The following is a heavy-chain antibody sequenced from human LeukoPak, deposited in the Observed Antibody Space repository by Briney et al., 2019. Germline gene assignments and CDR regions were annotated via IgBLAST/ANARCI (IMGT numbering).Heavy chain of an antibody. D-gene: IGHD3-9*01. CDR1: GFTFSSYW. V-gene: IGHV3-74*01. CDR3: AKDQYFDWAIDY. J-gene: IGHJ4*02. Sequence: GGSLRLSCAASGFTFSSYWMHWVRQAPGKGLVWVSRINSDGSSTSYADSVKGRFTISRDNAKNTLYLQMNSLRAEDTAVYYCAKDQYFDWAIDYWGQGTLVTVSS. CDR2: INSDGSST.